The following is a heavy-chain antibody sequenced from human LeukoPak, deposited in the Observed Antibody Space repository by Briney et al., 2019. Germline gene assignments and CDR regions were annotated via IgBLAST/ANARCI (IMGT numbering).Heavy chain of an antibody. CDR2: IKQDGSEK. CDR1: GFTFSSYW. V-gene: IGHV3-7*01. Sequence: GGSLRLSCAAYGFTFSSYWMSWVRQAPGKGMEWVANIKQDGSEKYYVDSVKGRFTISRDNAKNSLYLQMNSLRAEDTAVYYCARDKDSSGWYVDYWGQGTLVTVSS. J-gene: IGHJ4*02. D-gene: IGHD6-19*01. CDR3: ARDKDSSGWYVDY.